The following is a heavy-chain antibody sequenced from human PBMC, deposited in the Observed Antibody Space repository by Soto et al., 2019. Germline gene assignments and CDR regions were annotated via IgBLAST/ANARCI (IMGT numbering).Heavy chain of an antibody. D-gene: IGHD6-13*01. Sequence: PGGSLRLSCAASGFTVRSNYMSWVRQAPGKGLEWVSAISGSGGSTYYADSVKGRFTISRDNSKNTLYLQMNSLRAEDTAVYYCAKQAPYSNSWYEIDHWGQGTLVTVSS. V-gene: IGHV3-23*01. J-gene: IGHJ4*02. CDR3: AKQAPYSNSWYEIDH. CDR1: GFTVRSNY. CDR2: ISGSGGST.